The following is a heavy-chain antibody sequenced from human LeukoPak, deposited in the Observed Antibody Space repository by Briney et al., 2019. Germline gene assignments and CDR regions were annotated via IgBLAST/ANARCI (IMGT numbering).Heavy chain of an antibody. V-gene: IGHV4-34*01. J-gene: IGHJ4*02. D-gene: IGHD2-2*01. CDR3: ARKIYCSSTSCSINLDY. Sequence: PSETLSLTCAVYGGSFSGYYWSWLRQPPGKGLEWLGEFNHSGSTNYNPSLKSRVTISVDPSKNQFSLKLSSVTAADTAVYYCARKIYCSSTSCSINLDYWGQGTLVTVSS. CDR2: FNHSGST. CDR1: GGSFSGYY.